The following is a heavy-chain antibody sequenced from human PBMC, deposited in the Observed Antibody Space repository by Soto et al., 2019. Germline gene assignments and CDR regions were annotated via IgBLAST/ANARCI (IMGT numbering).Heavy chain of an antibody. CDR3: ARVESSTSSDFDY. Sequence: SETLSLTCAVYGGSFSGYYWSWIRQPPGKGLEWIGEINHSGSTNYNPSLKSRVTISVDTSKNQFSLKLSSVTAADTAVYYCARVESSTSSDFDYWGQGTLVTSPQ. V-gene: IGHV4-34*01. CDR1: GGSFSGYY. J-gene: IGHJ4*02. D-gene: IGHD2-2*01. CDR2: INHSGST.